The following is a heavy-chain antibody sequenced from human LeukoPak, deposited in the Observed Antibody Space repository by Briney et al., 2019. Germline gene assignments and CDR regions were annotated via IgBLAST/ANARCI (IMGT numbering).Heavy chain of an antibody. CDR1: GFTFSSYA. CDR3: ARDLHYAFDI. V-gene: IGHV3-48*02. CDR2: IYSSDTT. J-gene: IGHJ3*02. Sequence: EAGGSLRLSCAASGFTFSSYAMSWVRQAPGKGLEWVSHIYSSDTTYADSVKSRFTISRDNAKNSLYLQMNSLRDEDTAVYYCARDLHYAFDIWGQGTMVTASS. D-gene: IGHD3-10*01.